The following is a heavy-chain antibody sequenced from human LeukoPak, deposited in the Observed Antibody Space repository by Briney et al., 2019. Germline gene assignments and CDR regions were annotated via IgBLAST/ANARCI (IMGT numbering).Heavy chain of an antibody. CDR2: ISGSGAST. Sequence: GGLRLSCVVSGFTFSDYAMSWVRQAPGKGLEWVSAISGSGASTIYADSVRGRFTISRDNSKNTLYLQMNSLRAEDTAVYYCASTMVRGVPWGQGTLVTVSS. CDR1: GFTFSDYA. J-gene: IGHJ5*02. CDR3: ASTMVRGVP. D-gene: IGHD3-10*01. V-gene: IGHV3-23*01.